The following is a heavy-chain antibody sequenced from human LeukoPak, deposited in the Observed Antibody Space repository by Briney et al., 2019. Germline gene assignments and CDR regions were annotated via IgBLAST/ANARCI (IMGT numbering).Heavy chain of an antibody. V-gene: IGHV3-9*01. J-gene: IGHJ4*02. Sequence: GRSLRLSCAASGFTFDDYAMHWVRQAPGKGLEWVSGISWNSGSIGYADSVKGRFTISRDNPKNSLYLQMNSLRAEDTALYYCAQAPGPYSSSWPDYWGQGTLVTVSS. D-gene: IGHD6-13*01. CDR2: ISWNSGSI. CDR3: AQAPGPYSSSWPDY. CDR1: GFTFDDYA.